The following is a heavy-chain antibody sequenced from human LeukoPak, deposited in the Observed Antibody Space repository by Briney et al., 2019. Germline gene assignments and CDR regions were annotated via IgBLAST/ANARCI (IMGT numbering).Heavy chain of an antibody. V-gene: IGHV3-48*04. CDR2: ISSSGSTI. CDR3: ARFWLTGTTRENLDY. CDR1: GFTFSSYW. J-gene: IGHJ4*02. D-gene: IGHD1-20*01. Sequence: PGGSLRLSCAASGFTFSSYWMHWVRQAPGKGLEWVSYISSSGSTIYYADSVKGRFTISRDNAKNSLYLQMNSLRAEDTAVYYCARFWLTGTTRENLDYWGQGTLVTVSS.